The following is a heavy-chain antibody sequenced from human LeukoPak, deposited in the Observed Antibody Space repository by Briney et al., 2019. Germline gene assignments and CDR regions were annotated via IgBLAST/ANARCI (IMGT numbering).Heavy chain of an antibody. CDR3: AQSGVPARPFDY. CDR1: RDTSSVYY. Sequence: ASVHVSCKPSRDTSSVYYIHWVRQAPGQGLEWMGWINPNSGGTNYAQKFQGSVTKTRDKSISTAYMELSRLRSDDTAVYYCAQSGVPARPFDYWGQGTVVSVSS. V-gene: IGHV1-2*02. CDR2: INPNSGGT. D-gene: IGHD2-2*01. J-gene: IGHJ4*02.